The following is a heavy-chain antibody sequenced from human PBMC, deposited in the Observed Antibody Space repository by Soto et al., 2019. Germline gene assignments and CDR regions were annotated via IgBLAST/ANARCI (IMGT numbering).Heavy chain of an antibody. J-gene: IGHJ6*02. CDR3: AKDRDGAAAGPTKFYGMDV. V-gene: IGHV3-23*01. Sequence: GGSLRLSCAASGFTFSSHGMSWVRQVPGKGLEWIAGLSRGGGTTYYADSVKGRFTISRDNSKNTLYLKMNSLRAEDTAVYYCAKDRDGAAAGPTKFYGMDVWGQGTTVTVSS. CDR2: LSRGGGTT. CDR1: GFTFSSHG. D-gene: IGHD6-13*01.